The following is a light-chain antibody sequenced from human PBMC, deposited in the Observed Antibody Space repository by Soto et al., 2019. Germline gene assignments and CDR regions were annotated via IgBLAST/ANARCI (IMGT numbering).Light chain of an antibody. Sequence: EIVMTQSPATLSVSPGERATLSCRARQSVRRNLAWSQQKPGQAPRFLIYGASTRATGIPARFSGSGAETEFTGTSRSLQSEDFAVYYWQQYNNLPYTFGQGTKLEIK. CDR1: QSVRRN. CDR2: GAS. V-gene: IGKV3-15*01. J-gene: IGKJ2*01. CDR3: QQYNNLPYT.